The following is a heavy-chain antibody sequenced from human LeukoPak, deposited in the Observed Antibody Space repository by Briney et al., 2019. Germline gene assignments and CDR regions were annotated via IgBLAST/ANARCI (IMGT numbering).Heavy chain of an antibody. Sequence: SETLSLTCAVFGGSFSDYSWTWIRQTPGKGLEWIGEINHRGGTNYNPSLKSRLTISVDTSKNQFSLNLTSVTAADTAVYYCASRVGEFFPDAFNIWGQGTMVGVFS. V-gene: IGHV4-34*01. CDR3: ASRVGEFFPDAFNI. CDR1: GGSFSDYS. J-gene: IGHJ3*02. CDR2: INHRGGT. D-gene: IGHD3-10*01.